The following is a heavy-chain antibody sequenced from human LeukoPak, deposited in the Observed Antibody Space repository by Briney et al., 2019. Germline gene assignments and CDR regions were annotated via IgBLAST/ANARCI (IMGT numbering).Heavy chain of an antibody. V-gene: IGHV3-7*03. Sequence: GGSLRLSCAASGFTFSSCWMSWVRQAPGKGLEWVANIKQDGGEIYYVDSVKGRFTISRDNTKNSLYLQMNSLRAEDTAVYYCARDETHDYGDSYFAYWGQGTLVTVSS. J-gene: IGHJ4*02. CDR2: IKQDGGEI. CDR3: ARDETHDYGDSYFAY. D-gene: IGHD4-17*01. CDR1: GFTFSSCW.